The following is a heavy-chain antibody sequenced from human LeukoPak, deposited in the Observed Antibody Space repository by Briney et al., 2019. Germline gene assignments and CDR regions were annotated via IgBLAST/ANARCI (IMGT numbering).Heavy chain of an antibody. CDR2: INPNSGGT. CDR1: GYTFTGYY. CDR3: ARGVNWNYATYYYYTDV. V-gene: IGHV1-2*02. Sequence: ASVKVSCKASGYTFTGYYMHWVRQAPGQGLEWMGWINPNSGGTNYAQKFQGRVTMTRDTSISTAYMELSRLRSDDTAVYYCARGVNWNYATYYYYTDVWGKGTTVTVSS. J-gene: IGHJ6*03. D-gene: IGHD1-7*01.